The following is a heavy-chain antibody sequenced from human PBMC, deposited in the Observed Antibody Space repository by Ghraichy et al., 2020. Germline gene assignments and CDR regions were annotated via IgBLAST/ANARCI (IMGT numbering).Heavy chain of an antibody. Sequence: SVKVSCKASGGTFSSYAISWVRQAPGQGLEWMGGIIPIFGTANYAQKFQGRVTITADKSTSTAYMELSSLRSEDTAVYYCVTAPEVARPGYYYGMDVWGQGTTVTVSS. D-gene: IGHD1-14*01. CDR1: GGTFSSYA. J-gene: IGHJ6*02. V-gene: IGHV1-69*06. CDR2: IIPIFGTA. CDR3: VTAPEVARPGYYYGMDV.